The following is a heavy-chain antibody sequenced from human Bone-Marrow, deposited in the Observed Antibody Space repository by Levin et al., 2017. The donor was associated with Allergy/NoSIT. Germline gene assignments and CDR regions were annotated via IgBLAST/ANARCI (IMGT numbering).Heavy chain of an antibody. CDR3: ARKGSITMVRGVIISPLYYFDY. CDR1: GFTFSSYW. D-gene: IGHD3-10*01. J-gene: IGHJ4*02. V-gene: IGHV3-7*04. Sequence: GESLKISCAASGFTFSSYWMSWVRQAPGKGLEWVANIKQDGSEKYYVDSVKGRFTISRDNAKNSLYLQMNSLRAEDTAVYYCARKGSITMVRGVIISPLYYFDYWGQGTLVTVSS. CDR2: IKQDGSEK.